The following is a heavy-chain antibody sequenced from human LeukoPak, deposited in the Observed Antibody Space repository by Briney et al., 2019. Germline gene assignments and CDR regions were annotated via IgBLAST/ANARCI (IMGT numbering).Heavy chain of an antibody. CDR1: GYTFTSYD. Sequence: ASVKVSCKASGYTFTSYDIKWGRQAAGPGLEWMGWLDPNSGNTGYAQKFPGRVTIARNTSISTAYMELSSLRSEDTAVYYCARGGIAVAGRDNWFDPWGEGTLVTVSS. CDR3: ARGGIAVAGRDNWFDP. D-gene: IGHD6-19*01. J-gene: IGHJ5*02. CDR2: LDPNSGNT. V-gene: IGHV1-8*01.